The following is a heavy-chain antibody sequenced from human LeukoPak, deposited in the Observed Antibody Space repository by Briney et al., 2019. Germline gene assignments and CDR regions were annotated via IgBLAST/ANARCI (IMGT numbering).Heavy chain of an antibody. J-gene: IGHJ5*02. CDR1: GYTFTGYY. V-gene: IGHV1-2*02. Sequence: ASEKVSCKASGYTFTGYYIHWVRQAPAQGLEWMGWINPNSGGTSYAQKFQGRVTMTRDTSISTAYMELSRLTSDDTALYYCAGGKDYNWFDPWGQGTLVTVSS. D-gene: IGHD3/OR15-3a*01. CDR2: INPNSGGT. CDR3: AGGKDYNWFDP.